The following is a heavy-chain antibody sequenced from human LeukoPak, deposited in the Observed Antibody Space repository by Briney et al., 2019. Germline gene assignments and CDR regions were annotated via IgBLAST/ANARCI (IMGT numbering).Heavy chain of an antibody. CDR3: SRHGYYYGSVMAEDY. Sequence: GGSLRLSCAASGFTFSGSAIHWVRQASGKGLEWIGRIRDKANSYATGYAASVKGRFTISRDDSKNTAYLQMNSLKIEDTALYYCSRHGYYYGSVMAEDYWGQGTLVTVSS. V-gene: IGHV3-73*01. CDR2: IRDKANSYAT. J-gene: IGHJ4*02. CDR1: GFTFSGSA. D-gene: IGHD3-10*01.